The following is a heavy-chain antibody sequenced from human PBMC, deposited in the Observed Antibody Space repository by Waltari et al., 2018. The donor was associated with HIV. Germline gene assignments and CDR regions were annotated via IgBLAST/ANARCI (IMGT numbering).Heavy chain of an antibody. CDR3: ARDPQYCSSTSCSYYFDY. Sequence: QVQLVEFGGGVVQPGRYMRLFCAAAGYTSCTYSLPGVRQFPGKGLEWVAVISYDGSNKYYADSVKGRFTISRDNSKNTLYLQMNSLRAEDTAVYYCARDPQYCSSTSCSYYFDYWGQGTLVTVSS. J-gene: IGHJ4*02. CDR2: ISYDGSNK. V-gene: IGHV3-30-3*01. D-gene: IGHD2-2*01. CDR1: GYTSCTYS.